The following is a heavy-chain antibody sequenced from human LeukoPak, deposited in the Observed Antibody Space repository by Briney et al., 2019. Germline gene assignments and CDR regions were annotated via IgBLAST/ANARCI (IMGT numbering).Heavy chain of an antibody. CDR1: GFTFSYFW. J-gene: IGHJ4*02. CDR2: ISGSGGST. Sequence: GGSLRLSCAASGFTFSYFWMSWVRQAPGKGLEWVSAISGSGGSTYNADSMKGRFTISRDNSKNTLYLQMSSLRAEDTAVYYCAKDRQYSGYDCSTDYWGQGTLVTVSS. D-gene: IGHD5-12*01. CDR3: AKDRQYSGYDCSTDY. V-gene: IGHV3-23*01.